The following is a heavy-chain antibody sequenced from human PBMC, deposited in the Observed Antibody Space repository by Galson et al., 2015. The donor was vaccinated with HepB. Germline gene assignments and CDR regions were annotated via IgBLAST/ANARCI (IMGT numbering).Heavy chain of an antibody. CDR3: AREPSAGAT. D-gene: IGHD4/OR15-4a*01. J-gene: IGHJ4*02. CDR2: INEDGSEE. V-gene: IGHV3-7*03. Sequence: SLRLSCAASGFTFTGHWMSWVRQAPGKGLEWVANINEDGSEENYVDSVESRFTISRDNAKNSLYLQMNNLRAEDTALYYCAREPSAGATWGQGTLVTVSS. CDR1: GFTFTGHW.